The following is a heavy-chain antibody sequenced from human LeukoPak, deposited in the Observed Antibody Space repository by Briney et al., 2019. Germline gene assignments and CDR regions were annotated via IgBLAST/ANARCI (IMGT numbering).Heavy chain of an antibody. D-gene: IGHD4-11*01. CDR2: IWNDGSNK. Sequence: PGGSLRLSCATSGFTFSHYGMHWVRQAPGKGLKWVAVIWNDGSNKYYGDSVKGRFTISRDNSQNTLYLQMNSLRVEDTAVYYCAKDAQRGFDYSNSLESWGQGTLVTVSS. CDR3: AKDAQRGFDYSNSLES. J-gene: IGHJ5*01. V-gene: IGHV3-33*06. CDR1: GFTFSHYG.